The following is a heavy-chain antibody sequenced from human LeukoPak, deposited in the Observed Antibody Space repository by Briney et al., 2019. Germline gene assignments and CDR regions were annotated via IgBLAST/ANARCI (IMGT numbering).Heavy chain of an antibody. CDR3: ARQDYGDYGYFDY. Sequence: GGSLRLSCAASGFTFSSYWMSWVRQAPGKGLEWVANIKQDGSEKYYVDSVKGRFTISRDNAKNSLYLQMNSLRAGDTAVYYCARQDYGDYGYFDYWGQGTLVTVSS. D-gene: IGHD4-17*01. CDR1: GFTFSSYW. CDR2: IKQDGSEK. V-gene: IGHV3-7*01. J-gene: IGHJ4*02.